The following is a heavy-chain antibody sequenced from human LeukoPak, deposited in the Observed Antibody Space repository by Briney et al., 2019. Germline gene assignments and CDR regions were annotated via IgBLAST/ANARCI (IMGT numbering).Heavy chain of an antibody. D-gene: IGHD4-11*01. Sequence: GGSLRLSCAASGFTFSSYAMSWVRQAPGKGLEWVSAISGSGGSTYYADSVKGRFTISRDNSKNTLYLQMNSLRAEDTAVYYCVKDLDRQTPLQYCFDYWGQGTLVTVSS. CDR1: GFTFSSYA. V-gene: IGHV3-23*01. CDR3: VKDLDRQTPLQYCFDY. J-gene: IGHJ4*02. CDR2: ISGSGGST.